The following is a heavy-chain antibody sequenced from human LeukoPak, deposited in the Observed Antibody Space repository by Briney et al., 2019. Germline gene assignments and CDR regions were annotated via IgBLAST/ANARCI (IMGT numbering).Heavy chain of an antibody. CDR2: IYCSGST. CDR3: AREKAAAGTVGY. CDR1: GGSISSGGYY. D-gene: IGHD6-13*01. Sequence: SETLSLTCTVSGGSISSGGYYWSWIRQHPGKGLEWIGYIYCSGSTYYNPSLKSRVTISVDTSKNQFSLKLSSVTAADTAVYYCAREKAAAGTVGYWGQGTLVTVSS. J-gene: IGHJ4*02. V-gene: IGHV4-31*03.